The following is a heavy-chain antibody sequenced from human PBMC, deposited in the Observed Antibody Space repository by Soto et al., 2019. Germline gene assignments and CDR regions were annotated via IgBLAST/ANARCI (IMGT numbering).Heavy chain of an antibody. CDR3: ARDEYSYGGHYYYYVMDV. D-gene: IGHD5-18*01. Sequence: SVKVSCKASGGTFSSYAISWVRQAPGQGLEWMGGIIPIFGTANYAQKFQGRVTITADESTSTAYMELSSLRSEDTAVHYCARDEYSYGGHYYYYVMDVWGQGTTVTVSS. J-gene: IGHJ6*02. CDR1: GGTFSSYA. V-gene: IGHV1-69*13. CDR2: IIPIFGTA.